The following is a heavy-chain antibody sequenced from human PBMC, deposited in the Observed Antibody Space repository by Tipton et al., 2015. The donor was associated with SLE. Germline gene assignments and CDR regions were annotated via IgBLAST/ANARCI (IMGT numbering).Heavy chain of an antibody. Sequence: TLSLTCTVSGGSISSGSYYWSWIRQPAGKGLEWIGYIYYSGSTNYNPSLKSRVTISVDTSKNQFSLKLSSVTAADTAVYYCARDLGLLGFDYWGQGTLVTVSS. CDR1: GGSISSGSYY. CDR3: ARDLGLLGFDY. D-gene: IGHD3/OR15-3a*01. J-gene: IGHJ4*02. CDR2: IYYSGST. V-gene: IGHV4-61*10.